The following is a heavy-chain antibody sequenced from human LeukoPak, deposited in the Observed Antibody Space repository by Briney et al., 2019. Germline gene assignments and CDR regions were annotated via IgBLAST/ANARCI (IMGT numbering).Heavy chain of an antibody. CDR2: IDPSGGST. CDR1: GYTFTSYY. Sequence: ASVKVSCKASGYTFTSYYMHWVRQAPGQGLEWMGIIDPSGGSTSCAQKFQGRVTMTRDTSTSTVYMELSSLRSEDTAVYYCARVSGRGIVFDYWGQGTLVTVSS. D-gene: IGHD3-10*01. J-gene: IGHJ4*02. CDR3: ARVSGRGIVFDY. V-gene: IGHV1-46*01.